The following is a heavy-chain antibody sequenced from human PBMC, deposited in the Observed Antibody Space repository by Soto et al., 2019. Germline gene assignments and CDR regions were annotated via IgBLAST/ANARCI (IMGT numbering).Heavy chain of an antibody. CDR2: IIPIFGTA. Sequence: ASVKVSCKASGGTFSSYAISWVRQAPGQGLEWMGGIIPIFGTANYAQKFQGRVTITADESTSTAYMELSSLRSEDTAVYYCAREFTLRYFDWPHDAFDIWGQGTMVTVS. V-gene: IGHV1-69*13. J-gene: IGHJ3*02. D-gene: IGHD3-9*01. CDR3: AREFTLRYFDWPHDAFDI. CDR1: GGTFSSYA.